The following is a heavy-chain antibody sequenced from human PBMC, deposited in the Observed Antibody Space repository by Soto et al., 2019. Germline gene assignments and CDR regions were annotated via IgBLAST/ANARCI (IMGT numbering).Heavy chain of an antibody. J-gene: IGHJ4*02. CDR3: VKDDGGYPSTAPH. Sequence: DVQLLESGGGLVQPEGSLRLSCAASGITISNYPMSWVRQAPGKGLDWVSGISGSGDRTYYADSAKGRFTISKDISRNSLSLQLDSLGVEDTAVYFCVKDDGGYPSTAPHWGQGTLVTVSS. CDR2: ISGSGDRT. D-gene: IGHD3-22*01. V-gene: IGHV3-23*01. CDR1: GITISNYP.